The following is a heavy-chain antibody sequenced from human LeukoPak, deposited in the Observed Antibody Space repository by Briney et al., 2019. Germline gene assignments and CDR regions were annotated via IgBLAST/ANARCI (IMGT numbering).Heavy chain of an antibody. V-gene: IGHV3-23*01. CDR3: AKWGDYDVLTGYYVSDY. J-gene: IGHJ4*02. CDR2: ITGSGGNT. Sequence: GGSLRLSCAASGFTFSNYAMSWVRQAPGKGLEWVSAITGSGGNTYYADSVRGRFTISRDNSKNTVFLQMNSLRAEDTAVYYCAKWGDYDVLTGYYVSDYWGQGTLVTVPS. D-gene: IGHD3-9*01. CDR1: GFTFSNYA.